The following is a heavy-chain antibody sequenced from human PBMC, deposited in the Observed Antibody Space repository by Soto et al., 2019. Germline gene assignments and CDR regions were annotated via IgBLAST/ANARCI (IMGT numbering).Heavy chain of an antibody. CDR2: ISWNSGSI. Sequence: GGSLRLSCAASGFTFDDYAMHWVRQAPGKGLEWVSGISWNSGSIGYADSVKGRFTISRDNAKNSLYLQMNSLRAEDTALYYCAKDVTYYYGSGSYSRGGYMDVWGKGTTVTVSS. D-gene: IGHD3-10*01. J-gene: IGHJ6*03. CDR1: GFTFDDYA. CDR3: AKDVTYYYGSGSYSRGGYMDV. V-gene: IGHV3-9*01.